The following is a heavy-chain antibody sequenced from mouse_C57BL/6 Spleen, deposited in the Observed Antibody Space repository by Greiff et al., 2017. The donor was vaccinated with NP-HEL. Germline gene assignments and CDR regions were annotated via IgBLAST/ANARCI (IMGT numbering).Heavy chain of an antibody. CDR1: GYTFTSYD. CDR2: VSPRDGSS. D-gene: IGHD1-1*01. Sequence: QVQLQQSGPELVKPGASVKLSCKASGYTFTSYDINWVKQRPGQGLEWIGWVSPRDGSSKYIAKFTGKATLTVDPSASAAYMELHSLTSEDAAVYFCASITTGGEFAYWGQGTLVTVSA. J-gene: IGHJ3*01. CDR3: ASITTGGEFAY. V-gene: IGHV1-85*01.